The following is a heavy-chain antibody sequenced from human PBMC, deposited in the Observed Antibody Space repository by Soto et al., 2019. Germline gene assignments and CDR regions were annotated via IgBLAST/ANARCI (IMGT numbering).Heavy chain of an antibody. CDR3: TRSIQH. CDR1: GASITSGGYY. CDR2: IYYSGST. V-gene: IGHV4-31*03. Sequence: QVQLQESGPGLVKPSQTLSLTCTVSGASITSGGYYWSWIRQHPGQGLEWIGYIYYSGSTYYNPSLQTRVNITVDTSKNQFPLKLSSVTAADTAVYYCTRSIQHWGQETLVTVSS. J-gene: IGHJ1*01.